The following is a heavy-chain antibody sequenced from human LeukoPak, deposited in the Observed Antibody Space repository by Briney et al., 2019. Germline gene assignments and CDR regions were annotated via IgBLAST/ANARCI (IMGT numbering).Heavy chain of an antibody. CDR1: GFTFSSYS. Sequence: PGGSLRLSCAASGFTFSSYSMHWVRQAPGKGLEWVSSISSSSSYIYYADSVKGRFTISRDNSKNTLYLQMNSLRAEDTAVYYCARVRGLTDSSGSLYHFDYWGQGTLVTVSS. CDR2: ISSSSSYI. CDR3: ARVRGLTDSSGSLYHFDY. J-gene: IGHJ4*02. D-gene: IGHD3-22*01. V-gene: IGHV3-21*04.